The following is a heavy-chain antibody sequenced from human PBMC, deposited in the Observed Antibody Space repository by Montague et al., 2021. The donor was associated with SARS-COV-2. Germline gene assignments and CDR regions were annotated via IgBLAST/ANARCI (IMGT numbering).Heavy chain of an antibody. Sequence: SLRLSCAASGFTFGSYAMYWVRQAPGKGLEWVAVISYDGSNKYYADSVKGRFTIPRDNSKNTLYVQMDSLRAEDTAVYYCARGVETGTLFTYYYYGMDVWGQGTTVTVSS. V-gene: IGHV3-30-3*01. D-gene: IGHD1-7*01. CDR1: GFTFGSYA. CDR3: ARGVETGTLFTYYYYGMDV. CDR2: ISYDGSNK. J-gene: IGHJ6*02.